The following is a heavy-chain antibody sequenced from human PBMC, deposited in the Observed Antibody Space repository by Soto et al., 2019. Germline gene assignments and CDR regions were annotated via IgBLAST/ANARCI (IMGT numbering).Heavy chain of an antibody. CDR2: MSPNSGNT. V-gene: IGHV1-8*01. D-gene: IGHD7-27*01. Sequence: QVQLVQSGAEVKKPGASVKVSCKPSGYTFTSYDMNWVRQAPGQGLEWMGWMSPNSGNTGYAQKFQGRVTMTRSTSISTAYMELSSLRSEDTAVYYCARGPPNWGFDSWGQGTLVIVSS. J-gene: IGHJ4*01. CDR3: ARGPPNWGFDS. CDR1: GYTFTSYD.